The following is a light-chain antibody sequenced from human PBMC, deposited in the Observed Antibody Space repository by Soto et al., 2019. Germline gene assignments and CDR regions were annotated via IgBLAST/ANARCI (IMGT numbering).Light chain of an antibody. CDR3: QQYGPSEII. CDR2: DIS. Sequence: EVAVTQTRATQSGSQGVRATPSCMASQSVSNNLAWYQQKPGQAPRLLFYDISSRATGIPDRFTGSVSGTDFTLTISRLEPKDVALFYFQQYGPSEIIFGEGTRLEI. V-gene: IGKV3-20*01. CDR1: QSVSNN. J-gene: IGKJ5*01.